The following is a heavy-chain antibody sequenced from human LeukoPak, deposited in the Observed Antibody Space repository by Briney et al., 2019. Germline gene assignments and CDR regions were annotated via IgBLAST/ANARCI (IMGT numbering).Heavy chain of an antibody. CDR3: AKYPIRRIAAAGTGSAY. V-gene: IGHV3-23*01. CDR1: GFTFSSYA. Sequence: GGSLRLSCAASGFTFSSYAMSWVRQAPGKGLEWVSAISGSGGSTYYADSVKGRFTISRDNSKNTLYLQMNSLRAEDTAVYYCAKYPIRRIAAAGTGSAYWGQGTLVTVSS. CDR2: ISGSGGST. D-gene: IGHD6-13*01. J-gene: IGHJ4*02.